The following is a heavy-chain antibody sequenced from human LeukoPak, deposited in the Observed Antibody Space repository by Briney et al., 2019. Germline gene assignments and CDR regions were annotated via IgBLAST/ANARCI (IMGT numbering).Heavy chain of an antibody. D-gene: IGHD6-13*01. V-gene: IGHV2-70*11. CDR1: GFSLSTSGMC. CDR2: IDWDDDK. Sequence: SAPTLVNPTQTLTLTCTFSGFSLSTSGMCVSWIRQPPGKALEWLARIDWDDDKYYSTSLKTRLTISKDTSKNQVVLTMTNMDPVDTATYYCARILYSSSWYYFDYWGQGTLVTVSS. J-gene: IGHJ4*02. CDR3: ARILYSSSWYYFDY.